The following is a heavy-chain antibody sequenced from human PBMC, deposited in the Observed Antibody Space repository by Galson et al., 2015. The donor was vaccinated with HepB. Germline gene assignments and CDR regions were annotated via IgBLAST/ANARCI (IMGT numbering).Heavy chain of an antibody. D-gene: IGHD4-23*01. CDR1: GYIFTTYW. Sequence: QSGAEVKKPGESLKISCKVSGYIFTTYWIGWVRQMPGKGLEWMGIIYPADSDTRYSPSFQGQVTISADKSIITAYRQWSSLKASDTAMYYCARHRGGNSDDAFDVWGQGTMVSVSS. CDR2: IYPADSDT. V-gene: IGHV5-51*01. CDR3: ARHRGGNSDDAFDV. J-gene: IGHJ3*01.